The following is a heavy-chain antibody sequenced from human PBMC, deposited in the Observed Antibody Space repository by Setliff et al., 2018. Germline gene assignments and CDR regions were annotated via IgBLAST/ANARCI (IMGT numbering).Heavy chain of an antibody. V-gene: IGHV3-7*01. D-gene: IGHD3-22*01. CDR2: IKQDGSEK. CDR3: ASVVEDYYDSSGYFLPSYYFDY. CDR1: GFTFSRYW. Sequence: GESLKISCAASGFTFSRYWMSWVRQAPGKGLEWVANIKQDGSEKYYVDSVKGRFTISRDNAKNSLYLQMNSLRAEDTAVYYCASVVEDYYDSSGYFLPSYYFDYWGQGTLVTVSS. J-gene: IGHJ4*02.